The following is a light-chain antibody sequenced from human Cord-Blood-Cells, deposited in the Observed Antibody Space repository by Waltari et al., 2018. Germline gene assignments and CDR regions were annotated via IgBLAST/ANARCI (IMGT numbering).Light chain of an antibody. CDR2: KAS. CDR3: QQYNSYWT. Sequence: DIQMTQSPSTLSASVGERVTTTCRASQSISSWLAWYQQKPGKAPKLLIYKASSLESGVPSRFSGSGSGTEVTLTISSLQPDDFATYYCQQYNSYWTFGQGTKVEIK. V-gene: IGKV1-5*03. J-gene: IGKJ1*01. CDR1: QSISSW.